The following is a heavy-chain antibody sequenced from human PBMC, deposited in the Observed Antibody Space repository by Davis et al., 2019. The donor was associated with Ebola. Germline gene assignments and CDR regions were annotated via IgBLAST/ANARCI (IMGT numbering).Heavy chain of an antibody. J-gene: IGHJ6*03. Sequence: ASVKVSCKASGYTFTSYYMHWVRQAPGQGLEWMGIINPSGGITSYAQKFQGRVTMTRDTSTSTVYMELSSLRSEDTAVYYCARLRGEYSSSSGEGYYYYYMDVWGKGTSVTVPS. CDR2: INPSGGIT. CDR3: ARLRGEYSSSSGEGYYYYYMDV. V-gene: IGHV1-46*01. CDR1: GYTFTSYY. D-gene: IGHD6-6*01.